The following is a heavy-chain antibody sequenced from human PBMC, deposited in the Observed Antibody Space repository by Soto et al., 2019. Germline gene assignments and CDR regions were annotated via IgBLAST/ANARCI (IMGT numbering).Heavy chain of an antibody. Sequence: QGHLLQSGDEVKTPGASVRVSCRASGYPFTSYGIRWVRQAPGQGLEWVAWISAYNGNSDTAQKCQGRVTMTLDTSTDTAHMELGDLTSADTGVYYCARGRIVASIHDAFEIWGQGTKVTVSS. J-gene: IGHJ3*02. D-gene: IGHD5-12*01. CDR1: GYPFTSYG. V-gene: IGHV1-18*01. CDR3: ARGRIVASIHDAFEI. CDR2: ISAYNGNS.